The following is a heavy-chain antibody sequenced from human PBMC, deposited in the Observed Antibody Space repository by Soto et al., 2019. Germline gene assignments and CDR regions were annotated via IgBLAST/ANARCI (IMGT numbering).Heavy chain of an antibody. J-gene: IGHJ4*02. CDR3: ASRVYCSGGSCPFDY. CDR2: IIPIFSTP. Sequence: QVQLVQSGAEVKKPGSSVKVSCKASGGTFSSYAISWVRQAPGQGLEWMGGIIPIFSTPNYAQKFQGGVTITADESTSTAYMELSSLRSEDTAVYYCASRVYCSGGSCPFDYWGQGTLVTVSS. D-gene: IGHD2-15*01. V-gene: IGHV1-69*01. CDR1: GGTFSSYA.